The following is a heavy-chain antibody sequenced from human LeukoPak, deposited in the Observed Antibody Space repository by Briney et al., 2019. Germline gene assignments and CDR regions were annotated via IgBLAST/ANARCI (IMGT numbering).Heavy chain of an antibody. CDR1: GYTFTGYH. D-gene: IGHD2-8*01. Sequence: ASVKVSCKASGYTFTGYHIHWVRQAPGQGLEWMGWINPNNGDTKYAQKFNGRVTMTRDTSISTAYMEMSRLRSDDTAVYYCARVQGYCTDGRCLFWGQGTLVTVSS. J-gene: IGHJ4*02. CDR3: ARVQGYCTDGRCLF. CDR2: INPNNGDT. V-gene: IGHV1-2*02.